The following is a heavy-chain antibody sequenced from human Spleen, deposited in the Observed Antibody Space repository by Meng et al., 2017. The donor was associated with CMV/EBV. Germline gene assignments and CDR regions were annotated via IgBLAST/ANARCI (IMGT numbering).Heavy chain of an antibody. Sequence: GESLKISCAASGFSFINAWMTWVRQAPGKGLEWVSYISSSGSTIYYADSVKGRFTISRDNAKNSLYLQMNSLRAEDTAVYYCARDSYSGYDWFDYWGQGTLVTVS. D-gene: IGHD5-12*01. CDR1: GFSFINAW. CDR2: ISSSGSTI. V-gene: IGHV3-48*04. CDR3: ARDSYSGYDWFDY. J-gene: IGHJ4*02.